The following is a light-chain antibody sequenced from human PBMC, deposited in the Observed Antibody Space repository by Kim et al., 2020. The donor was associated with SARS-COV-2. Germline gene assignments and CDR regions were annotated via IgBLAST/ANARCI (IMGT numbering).Light chain of an antibody. CDR2: DDS. CDR3: QVWDSSSDHPVV. CDR1: NIGSKS. J-gene: IGLJ2*01. V-gene: IGLV3-21*02. Sequence: PGQTASITCGGNNIGSKSVHGYQQKPGQAPVLVVHDDSDRPSGIPERFSGSNSGNTATLTISRVEAGDEADYSCQVWDSSSDHPVVFGGGTQLTVL.